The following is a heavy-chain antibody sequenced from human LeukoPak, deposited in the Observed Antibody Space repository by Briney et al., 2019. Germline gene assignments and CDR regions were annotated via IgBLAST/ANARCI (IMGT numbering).Heavy chain of an antibody. CDR3: ARVVVRGVIITEYYFDY. Sequence: PGRSLRLSCAASGFTFSDHYMDWVRQAPGKGLEWVGRTRNKAYSYTTEYAASVKGRFTISRDDSKNSLYLQMNSLKTEDTAVYYCARVVVRGVIITEYYFDYWGQGTLVTVSS. CDR2: TRNKAYSYTT. CDR1: GFTFSDHY. V-gene: IGHV3-72*01. D-gene: IGHD3-10*01. J-gene: IGHJ4*02.